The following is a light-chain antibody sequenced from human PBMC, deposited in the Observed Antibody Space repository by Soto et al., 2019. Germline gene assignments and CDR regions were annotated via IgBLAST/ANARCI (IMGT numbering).Light chain of an antibody. J-gene: IGLJ1*01. Sequence: SGLAHPPSRSAAPGQRVTISFSGSSSNIGSNTVSWYQQFPGTAPKLLIYFNIQRPSGVPDRFSGSKSGTSASLAISGLQSEDEADYYCAAWDDSLNGYVFGTGAKVTVL. CDR2: FNI. CDR3: AAWDDSLNGYV. V-gene: IGLV1-44*01. CDR1: SSNIGSNT.